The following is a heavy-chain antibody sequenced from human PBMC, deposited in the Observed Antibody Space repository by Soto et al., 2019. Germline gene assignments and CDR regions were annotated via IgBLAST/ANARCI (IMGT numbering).Heavy chain of an antibody. Sequence: GASVKVSCKASGYSFTTFHIHWVRQAPGQGLEWMGRMNLDTGGTTYAQKFQGRVTMTTDASMSTAYMDVTSLKSDDTAVYYCARDGDFAFRGYSFGFDFWGQGTMVTVSS. CDR2: MNLDTGGT. J-gene: IGHJ4*02. CDR1: GYSFTTFH. D-gene: IGHD5-18*01. V-gene: IGHV1-2*06. CDR3: ARDGDFAFRGYSFGFDF.